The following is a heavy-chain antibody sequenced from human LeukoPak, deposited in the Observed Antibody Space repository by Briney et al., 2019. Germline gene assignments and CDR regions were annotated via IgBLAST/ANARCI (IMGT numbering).Heavy chain of an antibody. CDR3: ARVWLRSFDY. J-gene: IGHJ4*02. Sequence: GASVKVSCKASGYIFSTYGISWVRQAPGQGLEWMGCISAYNGNTNYAQKLQGRVTMTTDISTSTAYMELRGLRSDDTAVYYCARVWLRSFDYWGQGTLVTVSS. V-gene: IGHV1-18*01. CDR2: ISAYNGNT. D-gene: IGHD5-12*01. CDR1: GYIFSTYG.